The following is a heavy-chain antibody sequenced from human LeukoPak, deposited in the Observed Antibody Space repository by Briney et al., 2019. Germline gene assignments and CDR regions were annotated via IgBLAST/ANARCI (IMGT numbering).Heavy chain of an antibody. CDR1: GFTFSSYG. Sequence: GRSLRLSCAASGFTFSSYGIHWVRQAPGKGLEWVAVTSYDGSNTYYADSVKGRFTISRDNSKNTLYLQMNSLRAEDTAIYYCAKDLPRDTAMVYYYCGMDVWGQGTTVTVSS. J-gene: IGHJ6*02. CDR3: AKDLPRDTAMVYYYCGMDV. V-gene: IGHV3-30*18. D-gene: IGHD5-18*01. CDR2: TSYDGSNT.